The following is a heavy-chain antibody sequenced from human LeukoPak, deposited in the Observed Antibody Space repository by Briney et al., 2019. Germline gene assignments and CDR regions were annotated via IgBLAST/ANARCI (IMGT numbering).Heavy chain of an antibody. CDR3: ARGQSQLAYYYDSSGRFFDY. Sequence: SETLSLTCTVSGGSISSYYWSWIRQPPGKGLEWIGYIYCSGSTNYNPSLKSRVTISVDTSKNQFSLKLSSVTAADTAVYYCARGQSQLAYYYDSSGRFFDYWGQGTLVTVSS. V-gene: IGHV4-59*12. J-gene: IGHJ4*02. D-gene: IGHD3-22*01. CDR1: GGSISSYY. CDR2: IYCSGST.